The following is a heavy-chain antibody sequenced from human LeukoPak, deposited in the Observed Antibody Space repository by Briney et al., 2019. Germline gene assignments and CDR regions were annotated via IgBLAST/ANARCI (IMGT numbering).Heavy chain of an antibody. CDR3: ARVPDGDPSYFDY. V-gene: IGHV3-7*01. Sequence: GGSLRLSCAASGFTFSSYWMSWVRQAPGKGLEWVANIKQDGSEKYYVDSVKGRFTISRDNAKNSLYLQMNSLRAEDTAVYYCARVPDGDPSYFDYWGQGTLVTVSS. J-gene: IGHJ4*02. CDR1: GFTFSSYW. CDR2: IKQDGSEK. D-gene: IGHD4-17*01.